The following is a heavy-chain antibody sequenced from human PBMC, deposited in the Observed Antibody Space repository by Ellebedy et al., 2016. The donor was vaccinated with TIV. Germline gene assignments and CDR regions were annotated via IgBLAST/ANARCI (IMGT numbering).Heavy chain of an antibody. V-gene: IGHV3-23*01. CDR3: ARGRTSYGP. CDR1: GFTFSNHP. J-gene: IGHJ5*02. D-gene: IGHD3/OR15-3a*01. CDR2: ISGTGDT. Sequence: GESLKISCAASGFTFSNHPISWVRQAPGKGLEWVSAISGTGDTSYGDSVKGRFTISRDNAKNSMFLQMNSLRAEDTAVYYCARGRTSYGPWGQGTLVIVSS.